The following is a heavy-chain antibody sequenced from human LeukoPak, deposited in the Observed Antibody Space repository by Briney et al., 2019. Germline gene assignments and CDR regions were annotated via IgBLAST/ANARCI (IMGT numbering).Heavy chain of an antibody. CDR3: AKPLTSYSSGFSDAFDV. CDR2: ITTNGGNA. Sequence: PGGSLRLSCAASGFTFSIYAMHWVRQAPGKGLEHVSTITTNGGNAYYADSLKGRFTISRDNSKDTLFLQLGRLRAEDIGVYYCAKPLTSYSSGFSDAFDVWGHGTMVTVSS. V-gene: IGHV3-64*02. CDR1: GFTFSIYA. J-gene: IGHJ3*01. D-gene: IGHD5-18*01.